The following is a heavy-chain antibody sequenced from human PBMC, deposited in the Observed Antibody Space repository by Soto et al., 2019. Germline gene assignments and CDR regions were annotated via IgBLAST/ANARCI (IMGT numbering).Heavy chain of an antibody. J-gene: IGHJ4*02. CDR2: IWYDGSNK. V-gene: IGHV3-33*01. D-gene: IGHD2-2*01. CDR3: ARDIVAHCSSTSCHSDYFDY. Sequence: GGSLRHSCGAAGFTFSSYGMHWVRQAPGKGLEWVAVIWYDGSNKYYADSVKGRFTISRDNSKNTLYLQMNSLRAEDTAVYYCARDIVAHCSSTSCHSDYFDYWGQGTLVTVSS. CDR1: GFTFSSYG.